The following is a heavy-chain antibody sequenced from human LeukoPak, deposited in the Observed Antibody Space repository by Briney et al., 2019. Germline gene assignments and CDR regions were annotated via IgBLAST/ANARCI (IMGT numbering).Heavy chain of an antibody. Sequence: PGGSLRLSCAASGFTFSSYAMSWVRQAPGKGLEWVSAVSGSGGSTYYADSVKGRFTISRDNSKNTLYLQMNSLRAEDTAVYYCAKIVAAASYYYGMDVWGQGTTVTVSS. V-gene: IGHV3-23*01. CDR3: AKIVAAASYYYGMDV. CDR2: VSGSGGST. D-gene: IGHD6-13*01. CDR1: GFTFSSYA. J-gene: IGHJ6*02.